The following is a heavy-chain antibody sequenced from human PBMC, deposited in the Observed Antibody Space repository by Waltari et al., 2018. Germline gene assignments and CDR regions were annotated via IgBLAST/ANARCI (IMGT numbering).Heavy chain of an antibody. J-gene: IGHJ4*02. CDR2: VYRDDNK. Sequence: QITLKESGPTLVKLTQTLTLTCAFSGFSFSTSGVGVGWIRQPPRKALEWLAFVYRDDNKSYSQSLKGRRTITKDTAEDHVILTMTNMDPVDTATYFKAHRPAHYYFFSGYYNYFDYWGQGILVTVSS. CDR3: AHRPAHYYFFSGYYNYFDY. D-gene: IGHD3-9*01. V-gene: IGHV2-5*02. CDR1: GFSFSTSGVG.